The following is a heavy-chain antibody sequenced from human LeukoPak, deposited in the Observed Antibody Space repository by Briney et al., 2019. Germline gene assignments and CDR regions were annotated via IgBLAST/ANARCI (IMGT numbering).Heavy chain of an antibody. D-gene: IGHD3-10*01. Sequence: SETLSLTCTVSGGSISSGGYYWSWIRQHPGKGLEWIGYIYYSGSTYYNPSLKSRVTISADTSKNQFSLKLSSVTAADTAVYYCARAEITMVRGASYLFDYWGQGTLVTVSS. J-gene: IGHJ4*02. CDR3: ARAEITMVRGASYLFDY. CDR2: IYYSGST. V-gene: IGHV4-31*03. CDR1: GGSISSGGYY.